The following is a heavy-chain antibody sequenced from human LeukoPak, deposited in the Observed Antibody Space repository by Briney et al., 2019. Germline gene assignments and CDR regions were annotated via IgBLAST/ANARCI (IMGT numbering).Heavy chain of an antibody. Sequence: SVKVSCKASGGTFSSYAISWVRQAPGQGLEWMGRIIPILGIANYAQKFQGRVTITADKSTSTAYMELSSLRSEDTAVYYCARDLRVVGWSDWLDPWGQGTLVTVSS. CDR3: ARDLRVVGWSDWLDP. CDR1: GGTFSSYA. V-gene: IGHV1-69*04. CDR2: IIPILGIA. D-gene: IGHD4-17*01. J-gene: IGHJ5*02.